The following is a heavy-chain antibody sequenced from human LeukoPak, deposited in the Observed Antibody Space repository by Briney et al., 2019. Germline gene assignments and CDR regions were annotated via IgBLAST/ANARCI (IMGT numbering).Heavy chain of an antibody. J-gene: IGHJ3*02. D-gene: IGHD1-1*01. CDR1: GFTFSSYS. CDR2: ISSSSSYI. V-gene: IGHV3-21*01. Sequence: GGSLRLSCAASGFTFSSYSMNWVRQAPGKGLEWVSSISSSSSYIYYADSVKGRFTISRDNAKNSLYLQMNSLRAEDTAVYYCARDEYNWNDQNAFDIWGQGTMVTVSS. CDR3: ARDEYNWNDQNAFDI.